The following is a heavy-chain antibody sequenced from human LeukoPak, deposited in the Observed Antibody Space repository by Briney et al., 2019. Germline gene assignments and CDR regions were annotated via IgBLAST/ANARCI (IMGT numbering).Heavy chain of an antibody. D-gene: IGHD2-2*01. V-gene: IGHV3-30*02. J-gene: IGHJ4*02. Sequence: GGSLRLSCAASGFTFISYGMHWVRQAPGKGLEWVAFIRYDGSNKYYADSVKGRFTISRDNSLYLQMSSLRAEDTAVYYCAKDHCSSTSCYYFDYWGQGTLVTVSS. CDR3: AKDHCSSTSCYYFDY. CDR2: IRYDGSNK. CDR1: GFTFISYG.